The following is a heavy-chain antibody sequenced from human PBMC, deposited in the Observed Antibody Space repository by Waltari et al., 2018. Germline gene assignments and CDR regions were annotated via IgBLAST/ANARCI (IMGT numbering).Heavy chain of an antibody. J-gene: IGHJ5*02. V-gene: IGHV1-69*12. CDR2: IIPIFGTA. D-gene: IGHD1-1*01. Sequence: QVQLVQSGAEVKKPGSSVKVSCKASGGNFSRYAISWVPQAPGQGLEWMGGIIPIFGTANYAQKFQGRVTITADESTSTAYMELSSLRSEDTAVYYCARGSRGARNPLFDPWGQGTLVTVSS. CDR1: GGNFSRYA. CDR3: ARGSRGARNPLFDP.